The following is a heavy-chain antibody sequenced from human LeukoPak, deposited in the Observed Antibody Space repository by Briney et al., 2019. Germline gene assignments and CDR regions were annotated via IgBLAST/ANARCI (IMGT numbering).Heavy chain of an antibody. V-gene: IGHV3-23*01. CDR3: AKDRRYCSGGSCYRWFDP. D-gene: IGHD2-15*01. J-gene: IGHJ5*02. Sequence: GGSLRLSCAASGFTFSSYAMSWVRQAPGKGLEWVSAISGSGGSTYYADSVKGQFTISRDNSKNTLYLQMNSLRAEDTAVYYCAKDRRYCSGGSCYRWFDPWGQGTLVTVSS. CDR1: GFTFSSYA. CDR2: ISGSGGST.